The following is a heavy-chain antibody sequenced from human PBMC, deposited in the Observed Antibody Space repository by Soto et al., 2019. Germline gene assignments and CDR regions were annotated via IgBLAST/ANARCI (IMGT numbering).Heavy chain of an antibody. J-gene: IGHJ6*02. D-gene: IGHD2-2*02. CDR2: IYHSGTT. V-gene: IGHV4-38-2*01. Sequence: SETLSLTCAVSGDSITSIYHWAWIRQPPGRGLEWVASIYHSGTTYYNPSLKSRVTISVDTSKNQFSLKLSSVTAADTAVYYCASQGVGYCSSTSCYRDYYYYGMDVWGQGTTVTVSS. CDR3: ASQGVGYCSSTSCYRDYYYYGMDV. CDR1: GDSITSIYH.